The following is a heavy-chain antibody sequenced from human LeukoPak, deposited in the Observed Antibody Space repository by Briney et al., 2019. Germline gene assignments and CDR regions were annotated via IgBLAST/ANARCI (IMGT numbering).Heavy chain of an antibody. CDR2: ISRDGSST. J-gene: IGHJ6*02. CDR1: GFTFSSYW. CDR3: SRDSFEAGISYGVDV. Sequence: PGGSLRLSCAASGFTFSSYWMYWVRQAPGKGLVWVSRISRDGSSTSYADSVKGRFTISRDNAKNTLYLQMNSLRAEDTAVYYCSRDSFEAGISYGVDVWGQGTTVTVSS. V-gene: IGHV3-74*01. D-gene: IGHD3-16*01.